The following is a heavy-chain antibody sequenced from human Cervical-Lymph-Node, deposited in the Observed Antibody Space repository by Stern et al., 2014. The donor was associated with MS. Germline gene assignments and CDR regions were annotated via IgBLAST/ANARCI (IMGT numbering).Heavy chain of an antibody. Sequence: QVQLVQSGAEVKKPGSSVKVSCKASGGTFNTNVISWVRQAPGQGLEWMGGIIPIFGKALYAQKFQGRVTITANESTRAVYMELSSLRSEDTAVYYCARAAYSTSSYNYWGQGTLVIVSS. J-gene: IGHJ4*02. CDR1: GGTFNTNV. D-gene: IGHD6-6*01. CDR2: IIPIFGKA. CDR3: ARAAYSTSSYNY. V-gene: IGHV1-69*01.